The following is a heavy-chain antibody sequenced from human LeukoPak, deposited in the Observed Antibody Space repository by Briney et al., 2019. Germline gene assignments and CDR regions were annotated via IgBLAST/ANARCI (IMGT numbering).Heavy chain of an antibody. J-gene: IGHJ4*02. V-gene: IGHV3-30*02. Sequence: PGGSLRLSCAASGFTFSSYVMHWVRQAPGKGLEWVAFIRYDGSYKYYSDSVKGRFTISRDNSKNTLYLQMNSLRAEDTAVYYCAREQLGSCSGGSCLPFDYWGQGTLVTVSS. CDR2: IRYDGSYK. CDR3: AREQLGSCSGGSCLPFDY. D-gene: IGHD2-15*01. CDR1: GFTFSSYV.